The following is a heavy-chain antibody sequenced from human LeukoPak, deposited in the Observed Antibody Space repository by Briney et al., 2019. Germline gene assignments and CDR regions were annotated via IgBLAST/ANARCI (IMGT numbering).Heavy chain of an antibody. Sequence: GRSLRLSCAASGFTFSSYGMHWVRQAPGKGLEWVAVISYDGSNKYYADSVKGRFTISRDNSKNTLYLQMNSLRAEDTAVYYCAKATGIAVVDYWGQGTLVTVSS. J-gene: IGHJ4*02. CDR3: AKATGIAVVDY. CDR2: ISYDGSNK. CDR1: GFTFSSYG. V-gene: IGHV3-30*18. D-gene: IGHD6-19*01.